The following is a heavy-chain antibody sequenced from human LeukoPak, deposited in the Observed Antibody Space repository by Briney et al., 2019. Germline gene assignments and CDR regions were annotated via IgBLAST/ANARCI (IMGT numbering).Heavy chain of an antibody. CDR1: GFIFCSYA. V-gene: IGHV3-23*01. D-gene: IGHD2-2*01. CDR2: IIGSGGST. CDR3: ANTVVVPAAMGYDFWSGLYAFDI. Sequence: GGSLRLSCAACGFIFCSYAMRWLREAPGKGLEWVSAIIGSGGSTYYEDPVKGRFTISRDNSKNTLYLQMNSLRAEDTAVYYCANTVVVPAAMGYDFWSGLYAFDIWGQGTMVTVSS. J-gene: IGHJ3*02.